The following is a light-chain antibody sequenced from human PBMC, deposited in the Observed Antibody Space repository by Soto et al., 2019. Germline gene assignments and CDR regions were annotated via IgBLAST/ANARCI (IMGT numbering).Light chain of an antibody. CDR1: QGTRSD. V-gene: IGKV1-17*01. CDR3: LEHNSHPFT. J-gene: IGKJ4*01. Sequence: DIQMTQSPSSLSASVGDRVTITCRASQGTRSDLTWYQQKLGKAPKRLITAASSLRSGVPSRFSGSGSGTEFTLTISGLQPEDLATYYCLEHNSHPFTFGGGTKVEIE. CDR2: AAS.